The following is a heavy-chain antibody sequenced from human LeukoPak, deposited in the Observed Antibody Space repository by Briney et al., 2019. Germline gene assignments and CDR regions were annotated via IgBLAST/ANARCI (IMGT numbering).Heavy chain of an antibody. V-gene: IGHV4-59*11. Sequence: PSETLSLTCTVSGGSISSHYWSWIRQPPGEGLEWIGYIYYSGSTNYNPSLKSRVTISVDTSKNQFSLKLSSVTAADTAVYYCARGGYSSGWYSAYFQHWGQGTLVTVSS. CDR2: IYYSGST. CDR3: ARGGYSSGWYSAYFQH. J-gene: IGHJ1*01. CDR1: GGSISSHY. D-gene: IGHD6-19*01.